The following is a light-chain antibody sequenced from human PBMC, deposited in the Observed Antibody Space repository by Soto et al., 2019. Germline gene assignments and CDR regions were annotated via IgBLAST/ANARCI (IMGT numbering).Light chain of an antibody. J-gene: IGKJ5*01. V-gene: IGKV1-39*01. CDR3: LQSSTTLT. Sequence: DIQMTQSPSSLSAPVGDRAPTTCRASQSISRYLSWHQQKPGKPPKSLIYLASSLQSGVPSRFSGSGSGTDFTLTISSLQPEDFATYYCLQSSTTLTFGQGTRLEIK. CDR2: LAS. CDR1: QSISRY.